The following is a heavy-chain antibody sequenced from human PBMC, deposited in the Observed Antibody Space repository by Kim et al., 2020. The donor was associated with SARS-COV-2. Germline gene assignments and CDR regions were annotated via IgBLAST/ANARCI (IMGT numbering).Heavy chain of an antibody. J-gene: IGHJ4*02. CDR1: GFTFSNYG. V-gene: IGHV3-33*01. CDR3: ARVIRDSSSSKPDY. D-gene: IGHD6-6*01. CDR2: IWYDGNDK. Sequence: GGSLRLSCAASGFTFSNYGMNWVRQAPGKGLEWLAVIWYDGNDKYYADSVKGRFTVSRDNSKNTLYMEVNSLRAEDTAVYYCARVIRDSSSSKPDYWGQGTLVTVSS.